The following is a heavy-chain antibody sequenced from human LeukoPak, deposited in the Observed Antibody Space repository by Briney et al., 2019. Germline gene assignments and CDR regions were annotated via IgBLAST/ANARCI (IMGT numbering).Heavy chain of an antibody. D-gene: IGHD3-10*01. J-gene: IGHJ4*02. Sequence: ASVKVSCKASGYTFTSYYMHWVRQAPGQGLEWMGIINPSGGSTSYAQKFQGRVTMTRDTSTSTVYMELSSLRSEDTAVYYCARDISGYGSGYYFDYWGQGTLVTVSS. CDR2: INPSGGST. V-gene: IGHV1-46*01. CDR3: ARDISGYGSGYYFDY. CDR1: GYTFTSYY.